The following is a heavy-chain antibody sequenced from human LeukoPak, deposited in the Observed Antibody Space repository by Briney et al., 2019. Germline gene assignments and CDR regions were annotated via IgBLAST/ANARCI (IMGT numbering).Heavy chain of an antibody. CDR3: ARTPKLYYYDSTMDKYFDL. CDR1: GYTFTSYG. Sequence: ASVKVSCKASGYTFTSYGISWVRQAPGQGLEWMGWISAYNGNTNYAQKLQGRVTMTTDTSTSTAYMELRSLRSDDTAVYYCARTPKLYYYDSTMDKYFDLWGRGTLVTVSS. J-gene: IGHJ2*01. V-gene: IGHV1-18*01. CDR2: ISAYNGNT. D-gene: IGHD3-22*01.